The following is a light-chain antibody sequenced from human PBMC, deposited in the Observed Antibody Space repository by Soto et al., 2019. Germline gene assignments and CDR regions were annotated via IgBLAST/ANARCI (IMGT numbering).Light chain of an antibody. Sequence: EIVLTQSPGTLSLSPGDGATLSCRASQSVSSGYLAWYQQKPGQAPRLLIYGASRRATGIPDRFSGSGSGTDFTHSISRLEPEDFAVYWCQHYGNSPTFGQGTKVDIK. CDR3: QHYGNSPT. CDR2: GAS. J-gene: IGKJ1*01. V-gene: IGKV3-20*01. CDR1: QSVSSGY.